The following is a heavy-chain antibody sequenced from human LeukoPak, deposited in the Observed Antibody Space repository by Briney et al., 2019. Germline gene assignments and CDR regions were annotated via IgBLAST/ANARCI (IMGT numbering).Heavy chain of an antibody. CDR3: ARDQRYSGSYSFDY. D-gene: IGHD1-26*01. V-gene: IGHV3-74*01. Sequence: GGSLRLSCAASGFTFSSYWMHWVRQAPGKGLVWVSRINADESSTGYADSVKGRFTISRDNAKNTVYLQMNSLRAEDTAVYYCARDQRYSGSYSFDYWGQGTLVTVSS. CDR2: INADESST. CDR1: GFTFSSYW. J-gene: IGHJ4*02.